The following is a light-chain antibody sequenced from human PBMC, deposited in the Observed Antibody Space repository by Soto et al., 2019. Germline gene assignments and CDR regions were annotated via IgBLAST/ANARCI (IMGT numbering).Light chain of an antibody. CDR2: DND. CDR3: GTWDSSLSAVV. J-gene: IGLJ2*01. V-gene: IGLV1-51*01. Sequence: QSVLTQPPSVSAASGQKVTISCSGSSSNIGNNYVSWYQQLPGIAPKLLIYDNDKRPSGIPDRFSGSKSGTSATLGITGLQTGDEADYYCGTWDSSLSAVVFGGGTKLTVL. CDR1: SSNIGNNY.